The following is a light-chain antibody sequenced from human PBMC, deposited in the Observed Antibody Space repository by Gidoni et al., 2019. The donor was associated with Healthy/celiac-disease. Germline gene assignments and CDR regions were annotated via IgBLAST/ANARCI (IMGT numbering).Light chain of an antibody. CDR3: QQYNSYPWX. CDR2: KAS. CDR1: QSISSW. Sequence: DIQMTQSPSTLSASVGDRVTITCRASQSISSWLAWYQQKPGKAPKLLIYKASSLESGVPSRFSGSGSGTEFTLTISSLQPDDFATYYCQQYNSYPWXXXQGTKVEIK. J-gene: IGKJ1*01. V-gene: IGKV1-5*03.